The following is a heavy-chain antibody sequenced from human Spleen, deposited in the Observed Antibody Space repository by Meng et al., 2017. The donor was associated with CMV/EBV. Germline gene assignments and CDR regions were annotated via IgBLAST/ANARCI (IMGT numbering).Heavy chain of an antibody. J-gene: IGHJ5*02. CDR3: ARGKGWFDP. V-gene: IGHV3-11*04. Sequence: GGSLRLSCGASGFNFSDYYMTWIRQAPGKGLEWVSYISRSGTTIRSADSAKGRFTISRDNAKNSLYLQMNSLRAEDTAVYYCARGKGWFDPWGQGTLVTVSS. CDR1: GFNFSDYY. CDR2: ISRSGTTI.